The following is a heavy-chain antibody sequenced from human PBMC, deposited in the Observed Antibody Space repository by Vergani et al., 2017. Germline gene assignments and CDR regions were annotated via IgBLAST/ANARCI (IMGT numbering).Heavy chain of an antibody. V-gene: IGHV4-39*01. CDR2: INYVGRT. Sequence: QLQLQESGPGLVKPSETLSLICNVSGGYINPSSSFWGWIRQSPGKGLEWIGSINYVGRTYYIPSLQSRATVFVETSKNQFSLNRTSVTAADTAVYYCARGRGDNWYVDLWGRGTLVTVSS. D-gene: IGHD3-10*01. CDR3: ARGRGDNWYVDL. J-gene: IGHJ2*01. CDR1: GGYINPSSSF.